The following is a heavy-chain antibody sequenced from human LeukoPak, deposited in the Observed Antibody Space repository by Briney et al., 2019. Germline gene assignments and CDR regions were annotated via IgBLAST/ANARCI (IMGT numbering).Heavy chain of an antibody. CDR3: ARLLYSGYTAFYYGMDV. Sequence: GGSLRLSCSASGFTFGSYGMHWVRQAPGKRLEWVGVISYDGSSKFYPDSVKGRFTIFKDNPKNTLSLRMNSLRADDSAVYYCARLLYSGYTAFYYGMDVWGQGTTVTVSS. CDR1: GFTFGSYG. V-gene: IGHV3-30*03. D-gene: IGHD5-12*01. CDR2: ISYDGSSK. J-gene: IGHJ6*02.